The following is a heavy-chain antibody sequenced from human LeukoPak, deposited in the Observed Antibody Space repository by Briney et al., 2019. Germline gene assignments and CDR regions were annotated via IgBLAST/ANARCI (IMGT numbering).Heavy chain of an antibody. J-gene: IGHJ4*02. CDR2: INPNSGGT. Sequence: ASVKVSCKASGYTFTGYYMHWVRQAPGQGLEWMGWINPNSGGTNYAQKFQGRVTMTRDTSISTAYMELSSLRSEDTAVYYCATDSIAAAGIGGSFDYWGQGTLVTVSS. V-gene: IGHV1-2*02. D-gene: IGHD6-13*01. CDR1: GYTFTGYY. CDR3: ATDSIAAAGIGGSFDY.